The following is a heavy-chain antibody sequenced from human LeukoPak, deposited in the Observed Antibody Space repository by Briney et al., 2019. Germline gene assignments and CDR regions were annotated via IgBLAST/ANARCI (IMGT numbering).Heavy chain of an antibody. CDR2: INSVGSSI. CDR1: AFTFSSYW. D-gene: IGHD6-25*01. V-gene: IGHV3-74*03. J-gene: IGHJ4*02. Sequence: PGGSMRLACAVSAFTFSSYWMHWVRQAPGKGLVWVSRINSVGSSITYADSVKRRFTISRDNAKNTLDLQMNSLRVEDTAVYYCAREGRVRGYHFDCWGQGTLVTVSS. CDR3: AREGRVRGYHFDC.